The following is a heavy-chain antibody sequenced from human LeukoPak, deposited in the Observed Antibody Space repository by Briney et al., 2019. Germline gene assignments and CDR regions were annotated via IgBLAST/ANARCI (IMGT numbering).Heavy chain of an antibody. D-gene: IGHD3-22*01. J-gene: IGHJ4*02. V-gene: IGHV4-59*01. CDR3: ARSPYYYDSSCYLDS. CDR2: IYYSGRT. Sequence: PSETLSLTCAVCGGSFSGYYWSWIRQPPGKGLEWIGYIYYSGRTNYNPSLKSRVTISVDTSKNQFSLKLSSVTAADTAVYYCARSPYYYDSSCYLDSWGQGTLVTVSS. CDR1: GGSFSGYY.